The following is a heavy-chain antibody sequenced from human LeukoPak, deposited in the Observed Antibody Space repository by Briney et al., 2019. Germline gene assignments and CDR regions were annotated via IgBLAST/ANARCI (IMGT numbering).Heavy chain of an antibody. CDR1: GGTFSSYA. Sequence: SVTVSCKASGGTFSSYAISWVRQAPGQGLEWMGGIIPIFGTANYAQKFQGRVTMTRDTSTSTVYMELSSLRSEDTAVYYCARGPGMIVVVTRFDPWGQGTLVTVSS. CDR2: IIPIFGTA. CDR3: ARGPGMIVVVTRFDP. J-gene: IGHJ5*02. D-gene: IGHD3-22*01. V-gene: IGHV1-69*05.